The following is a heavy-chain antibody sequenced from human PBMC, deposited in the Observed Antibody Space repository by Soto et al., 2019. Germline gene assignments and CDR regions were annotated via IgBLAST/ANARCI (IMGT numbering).Heavy chain of an antibody. J-gene: IGHJ4*02. CDR2: IDSRGNT. CDR1: DVSISDYY. CDR3: ASGSGWFPDS. V-gene: IGHV4-59*01. Sequence: PSEILSLPYTVSDVSISDYYWNWIRQPPGKGLEWIGFIDSRGNTNYNPSVKSRVSISLDTSKNQFSLKLTSVTTADTAVYYCASGSGWFPDSWGKGTLVTVSS. D-gene: IGHD3-10*01.